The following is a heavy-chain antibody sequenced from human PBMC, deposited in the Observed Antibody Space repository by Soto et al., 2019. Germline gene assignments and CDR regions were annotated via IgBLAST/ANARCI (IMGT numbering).Heavy chain of an antibody. CDR2: IIPIFGTA. CDR1: GGTFSSYA. D-gene: IGHD2-21*02. J-gene: IGHJ3*02. V-gene: IGHV1-69*01. CDR3: ARDYCGGDCTDAFDI. Sequence: QVQLVQSGAEVKKPGSSGKVSCKASGGTFSSYAISGVRQAPGQGLEWMGGIIPIFGTANYAQKFQGRVTITADESTSTAYMELSSLRSEDTAVYYCARDYCGGDCTDAFDIWGQGTMVTVSS.